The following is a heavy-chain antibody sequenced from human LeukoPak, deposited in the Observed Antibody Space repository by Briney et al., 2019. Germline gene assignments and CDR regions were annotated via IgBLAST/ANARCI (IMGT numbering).Heavy chain of an antibody. Sequence: GGSLRLSCEASGFTFSSYEMNWVRQAPEQGLEWVSYISGSGRNKYYADSVKGRFTISRDNSKNTLYLQMNSLRAEDTAVYYCANGLYVWGSYRYTLRDYWGQGTLVTVSS. CDR3: ANGLYVWGSYRYTLRDY. V-gene: IGHV3-48*03. J-gene: IGHJ4*02. CDR1: GFTFSSYE. CDR2: ISGSGRNK. D-gene: IGHD3-16*02.